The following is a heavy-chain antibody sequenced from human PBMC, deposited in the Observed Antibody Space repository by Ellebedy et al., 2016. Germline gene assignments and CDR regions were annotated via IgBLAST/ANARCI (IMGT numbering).Heavy chain of an antibody. J-gene: IGHJ4*02. Sequence: GGSLRLSXAVSGFTFTSYSMKWVRQTPGKGLEWVSYISPTSGSTIYYADSVKGRFTISRDNAKNSVYLQMNSLRVEDTAVYYCARDGSEWSRDYWGQGTLVTVSS. V-gene: IGHV3-48*01. CDR1: GFTFTSYS. CDR2: ISPTSGSTI. D-gene: IGHD3-3*01. CDR3: ARDGSEWSRDY.